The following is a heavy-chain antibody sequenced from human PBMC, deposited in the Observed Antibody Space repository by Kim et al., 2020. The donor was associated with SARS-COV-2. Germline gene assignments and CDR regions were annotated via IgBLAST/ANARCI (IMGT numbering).Heavy chain of an antibody. Sequence: GGSLRLSCEASGFTFSSHAMNWVRQAPGKGLEWVASISATGEFTYYADSVGGHFTISRDNSKNTLHLQVDRLRAEDSAVYFCARSSVSQYCSGGTCYLFDFWGQGALVTVSA. CDR2: ISATGEFT. J-gene: IGHJ4*02. D-gene: IGHD2-15*01. V-gene: IGHV3-23*01. CDR1: GFTFSSHA. CDR3: ARSSVSQYCSGGTCYLFDF.